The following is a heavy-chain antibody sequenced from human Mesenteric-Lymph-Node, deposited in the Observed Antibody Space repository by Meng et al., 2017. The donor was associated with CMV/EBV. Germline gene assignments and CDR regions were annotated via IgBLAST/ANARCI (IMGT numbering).Heavy chain of an antibody. CDR2: FDPEDGET. CDR1: GYTLTELS. J-gene: IGHJ5*02. Sequence: ASVKVSCKVSGYTLTELSMHWVRQAPGKGLEWMGGFDPEDGETIYAQKFQGRVTMTEDTSTDTAYMELSSLRSEDTAVYYCARGADYTYDFWSGYYQYWFDPWGQGTLVTVSS. V-gene: IGHV1-24*01. CDR3: ARGADYTYDFWSGYYQYWFDP. D-gene: IGHD3-3*01.